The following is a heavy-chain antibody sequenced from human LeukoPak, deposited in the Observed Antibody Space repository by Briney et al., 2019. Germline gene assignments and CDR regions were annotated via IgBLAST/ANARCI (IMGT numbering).Heavy chain of an antibody. CDR3: ARHTESVSSFYGFDV. CDR2: ILYNGST. J-gene: IGHJ6*02. Sequence: SETLSLTCIVSGGSISSTSYWGWIRQPPGKGLEWIGTILYNGSTFNNPSLKSRVTISVDTSKNQFSLKQNSVTAADTAIYYCARHTESVSSFYGFDVWGQGTTVAVSS. V-gene: IGHV4-39*01. CDR1: GGSISSTSY.